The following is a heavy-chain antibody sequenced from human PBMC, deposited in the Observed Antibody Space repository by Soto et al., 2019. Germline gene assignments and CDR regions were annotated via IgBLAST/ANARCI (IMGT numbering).Heavy chain of an antibody. CDR1: GFSFSSYW. Sequence: PGGSLRLSCAASGFSFSSYWMTWVRQSPGKGLEWVANIKQDGSEKFYVDSVRGRFTISRDNAKNSLYLQMNSLRAEDTAVYYCARQPFDQNYYGSKYWYFDLWGRGTLVTVS. V-gene: IGHV3-7*01. CDR2: IKQDGSEK. CDR3: ARQPFDQNYYGSKYWYFDL. D-gene: IGHD3-10*01. J-gene: IGHJ2*01.